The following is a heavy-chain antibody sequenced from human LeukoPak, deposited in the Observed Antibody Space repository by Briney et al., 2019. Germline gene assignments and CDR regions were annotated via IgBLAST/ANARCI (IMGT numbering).Heavy chain of an antibody. CDR3: ARDEGRIIYYGSGSHHYGMDV. CDR1: GGTFSSYA. D-gene: IGHD3-10*01. J-gene: IGHJ6*02. V-gene: IGHV1-69*04. CDR2: IIPIFGIA. Sequence: SVTVSCKASGGTFSSYAISWVRQAPGQGLEWMGRIIPIFGIANYAQKFQGRVTITADKSTSTAYMELSSLRSEDTAVYYCARDEGRIIYYGSGSHHYGMDVWGQGTTVTVSS.